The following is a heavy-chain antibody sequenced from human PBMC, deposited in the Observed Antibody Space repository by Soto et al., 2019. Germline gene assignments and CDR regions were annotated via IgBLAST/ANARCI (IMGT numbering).Heavy chain of an antibody. D-gene: IGHD1-1*01. J-gene: IGHJ1*01. CDR3: ARGAMAGNEVPGD. CDR2: ISDSGDNS. CDR1: GFDFSTHA. Sequence: EVHLLESGGGLLQPGGSLRLSCSASGFDFSTHAMNWVRQAPGKGLEWVAAISDSGDNSNYAASVKGRFTISRDNSKHTLYLQMNGLRAEDTAVYFCARGAMAGNEVPGDWGQGTLVTVSS. V-gene: IGHV3-23*01.